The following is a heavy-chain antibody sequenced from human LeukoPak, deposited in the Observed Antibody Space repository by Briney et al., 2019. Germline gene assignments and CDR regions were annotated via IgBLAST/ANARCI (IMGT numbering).Heavy chain of an antibody. D-gene: IGHD4-23*01. CDR2: IKEDGSEV. J-gene: IGHJ4*02. Sequence: GGSLRLSCAASAFSLSKYRMSWVREGPPRGREWVANIKEDGSEVNYVDSVKGRFTISRDNAKNSLYLQMNSLGVDDTAGYYCAGDRGYSTFDYWGQGTLVTVSS. CDR3: AGDRGYSTFDY. CDR1: AFSLSKYR. V-gene: IGHV3-7*01.